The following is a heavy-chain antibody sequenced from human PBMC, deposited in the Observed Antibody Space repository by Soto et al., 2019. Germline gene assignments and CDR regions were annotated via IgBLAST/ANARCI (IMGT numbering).Heavy chain of an antibody. D-gene: IGHD3-10*01. V-gene: IGHV4-39*01. Sequence: QLQLQESGPGLVKPSETLSLTCTVSSGSISSSSYYWGWIRQPPGKGLEWIGSSYYSGSTYYNPSLKSRVTISVDTSKNQFSLKLSSVTAADTAVYYCARRRYGSGSYYNPSYNWFDPWGQGTLVTVSS. CDR1: SGSISSSSYY. CDR3: ARRRYGSGSYYNPSYNWFDP. J-gene: IGHJ5*02. CDR2: SYYSGST.